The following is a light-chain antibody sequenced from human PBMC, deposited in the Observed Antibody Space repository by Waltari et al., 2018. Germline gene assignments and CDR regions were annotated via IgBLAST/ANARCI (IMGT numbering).Light chain of an antibody. CDR2: KAS. J-gene: IGKJ2*03. Sequence: DIQMTQSPSSLSASVGDRVTITCRASVNVNNFLNWYQQKPGKAPKLLIYKASTLESGVPSRFSGSGSGTDFTLTINTMQSEDVATYYCQQNFRTPYSFGQGTKVEIK. CDR1: VNVNNF. V-gene: IGKV1-39*01. CDR3: QQNFRTPYS.